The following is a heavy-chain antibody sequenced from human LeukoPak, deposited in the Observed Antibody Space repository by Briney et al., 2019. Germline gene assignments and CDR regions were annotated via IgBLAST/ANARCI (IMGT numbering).Heavy chain of an antibody. CDR1: GYALTYHY. CDR2: MNPNSGNT. V-gene: IGHV1-8*02. CDR3: ARPYYYDSSGYYFGY. D-gene: IGHD3-22*01. J-gene: IGHJ4*02. Sequence: GASVKVSCKASGYALTYHYIHWVRQATGQGLEWMGWMNPNSGNTGYAQKFQGRVTMTRNTSISTAYMELSSLRSEDTAVYYCARPYYYDSSGYYFGYWGQGTLVTVSS.